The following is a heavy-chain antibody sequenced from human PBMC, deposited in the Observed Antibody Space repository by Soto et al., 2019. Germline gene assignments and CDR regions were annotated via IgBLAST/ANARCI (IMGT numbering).Heavy chain of an antibody. J-gene: IGHJ4*02. V-gene: IGHV3-64*01. CDR2: ISSNGGST. CDR1: GFTFSRYA. CDR3: ARGPGYYFDY. Sequence: EVPLVESGGDLVQPGGSLRLSCAASGFTFSRYAMHWVRQAPGKGLEYVSAISSNGGSTYYANSVKGRFTISRDNSKNTLYLQMGSLRAEDMAVYYCARGPGYYFDYWGQGPLVTVPS.